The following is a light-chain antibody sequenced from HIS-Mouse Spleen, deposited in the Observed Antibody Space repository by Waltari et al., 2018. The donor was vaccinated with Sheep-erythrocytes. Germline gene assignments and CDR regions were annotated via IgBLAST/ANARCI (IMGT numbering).Light chain of an antibody. J-gene: IGKJ3*01. CDR3: QQLNSYPFT. Sequence: DIQLTQSPSFLSASVGDRVTITCRASQAISRYLAWYQQKPGKAPKLLIYAASTLQSGVPSRFSRSTPGTEFTLTIISLQPEDFATCYYQQLNSYPFTFGPGIEVDLK. CDR2: AAS. CDR1: QAISRY. V-gene: IGKV1-9*01.